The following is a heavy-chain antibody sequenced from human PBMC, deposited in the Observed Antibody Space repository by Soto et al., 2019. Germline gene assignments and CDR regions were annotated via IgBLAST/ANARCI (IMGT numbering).Heavy chain of an antibody. Sequence: ASVKGSCKGSGYTFPSYAMHLVRQAPGQKIEWMGWINAGNGNTKYSQKFQGRVTITRDTSVSTAYMELSSLGSEDTAVYYCPRWIWVARTAGYYLDYWGQATLVIVSS. CDR1: GYTFPSYA. J-gene: IGHJ4*02. CDR3: PRWIWVARTAGYYLDY. CDR2: INAGNGNT. V-gene: IGHV1-3*01. D-gene: IGHD3-22*01.